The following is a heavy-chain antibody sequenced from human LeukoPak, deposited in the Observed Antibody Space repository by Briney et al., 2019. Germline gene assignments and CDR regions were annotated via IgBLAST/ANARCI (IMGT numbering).Heavy chain of an antibody. CDR3: ARAPPWYDIWDAFDI. CDR2: IYTSGST. CDR1: GGSISSGSYY. V-gene: IGHV4-61*02. D-gene: IGHD3-9*01. Sequence: SQTLSLTCTVSGGSISSGSYYWSWIRQPAGKGLEWIGRIYTSGSTNYNPSLKSRVTISVDTSKNQFSLKLSSVTAADTAVYYCARAPPWYDIWDAFDIWGQGTMVTVSS. J-gene: IGHJ3*02.